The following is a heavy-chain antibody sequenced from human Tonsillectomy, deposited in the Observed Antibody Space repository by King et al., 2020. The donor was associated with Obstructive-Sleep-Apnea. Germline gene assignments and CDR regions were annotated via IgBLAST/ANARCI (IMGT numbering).Heavy chain of an antibody. Sequence: QLQESGPGLVKPSQTLSLTCIVSGGSISSGDYYWSWIRQHPGKGLEWIGYIYYSGSTYYNPSLKSRVTISVDTSKNQFSLKLSSVTAPDTAVYYCARTAVTMIRGVIITEDYYYYYGMDVWGQGTTVTVSS. V-gene: IGHV4-31*03. CDR3: ARTAVTMIRGVIITEDYYYYYGMDV. J-gene: IGHJ6*02. CDR1: GGSISSGDYY. CDR2: IYYSGST. D-gene: IGHD3-10*01.